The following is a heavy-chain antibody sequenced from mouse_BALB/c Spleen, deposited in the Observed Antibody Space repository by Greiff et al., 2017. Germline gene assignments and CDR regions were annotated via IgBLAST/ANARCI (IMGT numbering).Heavy chain of an antibody. Sequence: VKLVESGPGLVAPSQSLSITCTVSGFSLTSYDISWIRQPPGKGLEWLGVIWTGGGTNYNSAFMSRLSISKDNSKSQVFLKMNSLQTDDTAIYYCVRARSGDFDYWGQGTTLTVSS. D-gene: IGHD4-1*01. CDR1: GFSLTSYD. J-gene: IGHJ2*01. CDR2: IWTGGGT. V-gene: IGHV2-9-2*01. CDR3: VRARSGDFDY.